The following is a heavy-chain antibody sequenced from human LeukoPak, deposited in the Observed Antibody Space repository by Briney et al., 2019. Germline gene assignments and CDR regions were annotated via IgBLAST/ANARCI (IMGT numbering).Heavy chain of an antibody. J-gene: IGHJ6*03. D-gene: IGHD6-6*01. CDR3: ARDWGVSARPGYMDV. V-gene: IGHV4-4*07. Sequence: SETLSLTCTVSGGSISSYYWSWIRQPAGKGLEWIGRIYTSGSTNYNPSLKSRVTMSVDTSKNQFSPRLSSVTAADTAVYYCARDWGVSARPGYMDVWGKGTTVTVSS. CDR1: GGSISSYY. CDR2: IYTSGST.